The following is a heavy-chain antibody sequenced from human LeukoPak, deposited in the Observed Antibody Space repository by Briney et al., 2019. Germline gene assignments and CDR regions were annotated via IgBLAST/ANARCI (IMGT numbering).Heavy chain of an antibody. Sequence: SETLSLTCAVYGGSFSGYYWSWIRQPPGKGLEWIGEINHSGSTNYNPSLKSRVTISVDTSKNQFSLKLSSVTAADTAVYYCARGIAVAAAPDYYYYYMDVWGKGTTVTVSS. J-gene: IGHJ6*03. CDR1: GGSFSGYY. CDR2: INHSGST. CDR3: ARGIAVAAAPDYYYYYMDV. D-gene: IGHD6-19*01. V-gene: IGHV4-34*01.